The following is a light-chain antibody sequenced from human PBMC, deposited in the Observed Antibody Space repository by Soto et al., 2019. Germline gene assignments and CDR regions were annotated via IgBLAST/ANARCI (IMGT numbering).Light chain of an antibody. V-gene: IGKV3D-20*02. Sequence: ENVLTHSPGTLSLSPCERATLSGSASQSLSSSYLAWYQQKPGQAPRLLIYGASSRATGIPDRFSGSGSGTDFTLTISSLEPEDFAVYYCQQRSNWPWTFGQGTKVDI. CDR1: QSLSSSY. CDR2: GAS. J-gene: IGKJ1*01. CDR3: QQRSNWPWT.